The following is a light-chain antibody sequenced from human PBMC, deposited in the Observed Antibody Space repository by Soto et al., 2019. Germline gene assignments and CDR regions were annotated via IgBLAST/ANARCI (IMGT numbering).Light chain of an antibody. V-gene: IGKV4-1*01. CDR3: QEYRKWPSRT. CDR2: WAS. CDR1: QSVLYRSNNKNY. Sequence: DIVMTQSPDSLAVSLGERATINCKSSQSVLYRSNNKNYLAWYQQKPGQPPKLLIYWASTRESGVPDRFSGSGSGTEFTLTISSLQSEDFAVYYGQEYRKWPSRTFGPGTKVDIK. J-gene: IGKJ1*01.